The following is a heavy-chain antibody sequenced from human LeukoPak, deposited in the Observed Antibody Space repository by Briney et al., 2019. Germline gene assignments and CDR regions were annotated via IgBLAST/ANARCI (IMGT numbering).Heavy chain of an antibody. Sequence: PSETLSLTCTVSGGSISSYYWSWIRQPAGKGLEWIGRIYTSGSTNYNPSLKSRVTMSVDTSKNQFSLKLSSVTAADTAVYYCARGSGDGYNTYYYYGMDVWGQGTTVTVSS. V-gene: IGHV4-4*07. D-gene: IGHD5-24*01. CDR1: GGSISSYY. CDR3: ARGSGDGYNTYYYYGMDV. CDR2: IYTSGST. J-gene: IGHJ6*02.